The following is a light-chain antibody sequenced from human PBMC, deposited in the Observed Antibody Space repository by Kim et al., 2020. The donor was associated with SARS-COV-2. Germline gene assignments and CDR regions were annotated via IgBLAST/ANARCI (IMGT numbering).Light chain of an antibody. CDR2: KAS. V-gene: IGKV1-5*03. J-gene: IGKJ2*01. Sequence: DIQMTQSPSTLSASVGDRVSITCRARQTVSPWLAWYQQKPGKAPKLLIYKASSLESGVPSRFSGSGSGTEFTLTITSLQPDDFATYYCQQFNTYPYTFGQGTKLEI. CDR1: QTVSPW. CDR3: QQFNTYPYT.